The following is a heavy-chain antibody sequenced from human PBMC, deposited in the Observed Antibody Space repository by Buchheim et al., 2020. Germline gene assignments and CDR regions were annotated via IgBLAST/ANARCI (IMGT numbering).Heavy chain of an antibody. CDR3: AREDGELYFDY. Sequence: QVQLVESGGGVVQPGRSLRLSCAASGFTFSSYAMHWVRQAPGKGLGWVAVISYDGRSENYVDSVKGRFTISRDNSENTLYLQMNSLRVEDTAVYYCAREDGELYFDYWGQGTL. V-gene: IGHV3-30*04. D-gene: IGHD1-7*01. CDR2: ISYDGRSE. J-gene: IGHJ4*02. CDR1: GFTFSSYA.